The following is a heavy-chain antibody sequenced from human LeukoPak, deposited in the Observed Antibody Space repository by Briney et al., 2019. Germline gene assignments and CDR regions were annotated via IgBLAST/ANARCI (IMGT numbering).Heavy chain of an antibody. CDR2: ISAYNGNT. D-gene: IGHD4-17*01. Sequence: ASVKVSCKASGYTFTSYGISWVRQAPGQGLEWMGWISAYNGNTNYAQKLQGGVTMTTDTSTSTAYMELRSLRSDDTAVYYCARIGPLAVTTRGGNWFDPWGQGTLVTVSS. CDR3: ARIGPLAVTTRGGNWFDP. V-gene: IGHV1-18*01. J-gene: IGHJ5*02. CDR1: GYTFTSYG.